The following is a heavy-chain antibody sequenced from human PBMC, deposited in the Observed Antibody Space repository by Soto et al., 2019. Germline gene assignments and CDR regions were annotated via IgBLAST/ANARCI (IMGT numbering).Heavy chain of an antibody. CDR3: AGNWNYIYYYMDV. CDR1: GFTFSSYG. Sequence: VRSLRLSCAASGFTFSSYGMHWVRQAPGKGLEWVAVISYDGSNKYYADSVKGRFTISRDNSKNTLYLQMNSLRAEDTAVYYCAGNWNYIYYYMDVWGKGTTVTVSS. V-gene: IGHV3-30*03. CDR2: ISYDGSNK. D-gene: IGHD1-1*01. J-gene: IGHJ6*03.